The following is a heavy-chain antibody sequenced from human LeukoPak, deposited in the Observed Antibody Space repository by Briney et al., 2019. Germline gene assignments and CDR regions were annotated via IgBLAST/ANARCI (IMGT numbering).Heavy chain of an antibody. CDR2: IYYSGST. J-gene: IGHJ4*02. CDR1: GGSISSSNW. CDR3: AKVQSIAAAGTARCFDY. V-gene: IGHV4-4*02. Sequence: SGTLSLTCAVSGGSISSSNWWSWVRQHPGKGLEWIGYIYYSGSTYYNPSLKSRVTISADTSKNQFSLKLSSVTAADTAVYYCAKVQSIAAAGTARCFDYWGQGTLVTVSS. D-gene: IGHD6-13*01.